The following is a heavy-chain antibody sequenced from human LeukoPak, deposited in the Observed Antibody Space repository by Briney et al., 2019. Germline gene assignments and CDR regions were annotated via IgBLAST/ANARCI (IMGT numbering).Heavy chain of an antibody. CDR3: ARDLGW. D-gene: IGHD3-16*01. Sequence: SETLSLTCTVSGGSISSYYWSWIRQPAGKGLEWIGEIYHSGSTNYNPSLKSRVTISVDKSKNQFSLKLNSVTAADTAVYYCARDLGWWGQGTLVTVSS. J-gene: IGHJ4*02. V-gene: IGHV4-59*12. CDR1: GGSISSYY. CDR2: IYHSGST.